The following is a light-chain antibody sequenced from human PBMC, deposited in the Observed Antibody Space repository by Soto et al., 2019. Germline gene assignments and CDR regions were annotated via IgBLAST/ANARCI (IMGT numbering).Light chain of an antibody. CDR1: QSVSSY. J-gene: IGKJ5*01. CDR2: DAS. Sequence: EIVLTQSPATLSLSPGERATLSCSASQSVSSYLAWYQQKPGQAPRLLIYDASNRATGIPARFSGSGSGTDFTLTISRLEPEDFAVYYCQQYGSSPFTFGPGTRLEIK. CDR3: QQYGSSPFT. V-gene: IGKV3-20*01.